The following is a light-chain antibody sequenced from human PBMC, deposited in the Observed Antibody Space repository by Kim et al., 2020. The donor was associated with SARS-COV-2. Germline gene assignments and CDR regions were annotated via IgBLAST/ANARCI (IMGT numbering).Light chain of an antibody. CDR3: QHRSNWLT. CDR2: DAS. Sequence: SVAPGEKATLSRRASQSVNTYVAWYQQRPGQPPRLLIYDASTRTAGIPARCSASGSGTDFTLTISSVEPEDFVLYYCQHRSNWLTFGPGTKVDIK. V-gene: IGKV3-11*01. J-gene: IGKJ3*01. CDR1: QSVNTY.